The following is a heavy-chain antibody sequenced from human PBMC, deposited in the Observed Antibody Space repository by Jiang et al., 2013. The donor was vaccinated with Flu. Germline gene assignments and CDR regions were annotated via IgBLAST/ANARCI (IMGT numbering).Heavy chain of an antibody. CDR2: INFDGSGA. J-gene: IGHJ4*02. Sequence: GGSLRLSCEAFGFSLASYWMHWVRQVPGQGLVWVSRINFDGSGAGYAESVKGRFTISRDNARNTVYLQMNSLRAEDTAMYYCARGKSNSDRSGYHWGQGALVTVSS. D-gene: IGHD6-25*01. CDR3: ARGKSNSDRSGYH. CDR1: GFSLASYW. V-gene: IGHV3-74*01.